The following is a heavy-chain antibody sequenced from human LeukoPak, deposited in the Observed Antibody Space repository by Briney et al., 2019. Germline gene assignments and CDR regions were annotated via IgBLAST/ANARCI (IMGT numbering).Heavy chain of an antibody. D-gene: IGHD1-26*01. CDR3: ARAGGSSRSPFDY. CDR1: GGSISNYY. CDR2: IYYSGSP. Sequence: SETLSLTCTVSGGSISNYYWTWIRQPPGKGLEWIGNIYYSGSPNYNPSPESRVTISVDASKNQFFLKLTSVTAADTAVYYCARAGGSSRSPFDYWGQGTLVTVSS. V-gene: IGHV4-59*01. J-gene: IGHJ4*02.